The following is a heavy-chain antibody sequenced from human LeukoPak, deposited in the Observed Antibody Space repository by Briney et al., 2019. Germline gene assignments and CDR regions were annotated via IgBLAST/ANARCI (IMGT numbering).Heavy chain of an antibody. D-gene: IGHD1-26*01. V-gene: IGHV4-34*01. CDR2: INHSGST. CDR1: GGSFSGYY. Sequence: SETLSLTCAVYGGSFSGYYWSWIRQPPEKGLEWIGEINHSGSTNYNPSLKSRVTISVDTSKNQFSLKLSSVTAADTAVYYCARAPRVGWFDPWGQGTLVTVSS. J-gene: IGHJ5*02. CDR3: ARAPRVGWFDP.